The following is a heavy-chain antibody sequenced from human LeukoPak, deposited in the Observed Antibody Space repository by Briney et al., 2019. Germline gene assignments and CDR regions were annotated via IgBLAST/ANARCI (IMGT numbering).Heavy chain of an antibody. CDR3: ARYPPEWELLPPSGGAFDI. V-gene: IGHV4-39*07. Sequence: SETLSLTCTVSGGSISSSSYYWGWIRQPPGKGLEWIGSIYYSGSTYYNPSLKSRVTISVDTSKNQFSLKLSSVTAADTAVYYCARYPPEWELLPPSGGAFDIWGQGTMVTVSS. D-gene: IGHD1-26*01. CDR1: GGSISSSSYY. CDR2: IYYSGST. J-gene: IGHJ3*02.